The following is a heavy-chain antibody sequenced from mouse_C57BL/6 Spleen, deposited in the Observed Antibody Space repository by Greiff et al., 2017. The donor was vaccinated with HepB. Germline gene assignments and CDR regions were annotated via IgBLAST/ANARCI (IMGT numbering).Heavy chain of an antibody. Sequence: SGPVLVKPGASVKMSCKASGYTFTDYYMNWVKQSHGKSLEWIGVINPYNGGTSYNQKFKGKATLTVDKSSSTAYMELNSLTSEDSAVYYCARSGSLDYWGQGTTLTVSS. D-gene: IGHD4-1*01. CDR2: INPYNGGT. J-gene: IGHJ2*01. CDR1: GYTFTDYY. V-gene: IGHV1-19*01. CDR3: ARSGSLDY.